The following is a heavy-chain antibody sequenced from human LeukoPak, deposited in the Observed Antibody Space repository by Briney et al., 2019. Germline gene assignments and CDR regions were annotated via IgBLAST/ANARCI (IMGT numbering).Heavy chain of an antibody. V-gene: IGHV3-30*04. CDR2: LSYDASFQ. J-gene: IGHJ4*02. CDR1: GFNFSRYP. CDR3: ARHRQGGIYTSSRYGFDY. Sequence: PGGSLRLSCETSGFNFSRYPMHWVRQAPGKGLEGVALLSYDASFQYYEDSVKGRFTISRDVSKNTLYLQMNSLRPEDTAVYYCARHRQGGIYTSSRYGFDYWGQGTLVTVSS. D-gene: IGHD6-13*01.